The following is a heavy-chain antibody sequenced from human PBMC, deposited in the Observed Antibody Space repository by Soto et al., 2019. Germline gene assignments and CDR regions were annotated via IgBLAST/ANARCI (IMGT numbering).Heavy chain of an antibody. CDR2: ISYDGSNK. D-gene: IGHD1-26*01. CDR3: AKFALVGATGVDF. V-gene: IGHV3-30*18. Sequence: GGSLRLSCAASGFTFSSYGMHWVRQAPGKGLEWVAVISYDGSNKYYADSVKGRFTISRDNSKNTLYLQMNSLRAEDTAVYYCAKFALVGATGVDFWGQGTLVTVSS. J-gene: IGHJ4*02. CDR1: GFTFSSYG.